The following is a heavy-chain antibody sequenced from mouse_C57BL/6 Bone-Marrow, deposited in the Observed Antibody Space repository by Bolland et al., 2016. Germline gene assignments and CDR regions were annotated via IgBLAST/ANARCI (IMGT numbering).Heavy chain of an antibody. V-gene: IGHV1-75*01. D-gene: IGHD2-3*01. J-gene: IGHJ4*01. Sequence: SGSTYYNEKFKGKATLTVDKSSSTAYMLLSSLTSEDSAVYFCARWGYDPQYYYAMDYWGQGTS. CDR3: ARWGYDPQYYYAMDY. CDR2: SGST.